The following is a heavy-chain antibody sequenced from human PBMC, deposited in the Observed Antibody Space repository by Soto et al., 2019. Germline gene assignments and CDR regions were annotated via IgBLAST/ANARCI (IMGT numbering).Heavy chain of an antibody. V-gene: IGHV3-7*01. J-gene: IGHJ4*02. CDR3: ARGQYSSSSEFGY. D-gene: IGHD6-6*01. CDR2: IKQDGSEK. CDR1: GFTFSSYW. Sequence: EVQLVESGGGLVQPGGSLRLSCAASGFTFSSYWMSWVRQAPGKGLEWVANIKQDGSEKYYVDSVKGRFTISRDNAKNSLYLQMNSLRAEDTAVYYCARGQYSSSSEFGYWGQGTLVTVSS.